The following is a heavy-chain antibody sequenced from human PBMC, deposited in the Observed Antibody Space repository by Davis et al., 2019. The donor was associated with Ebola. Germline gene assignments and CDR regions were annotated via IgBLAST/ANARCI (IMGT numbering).Heavy chain of an antibody. CDR1: GLRFSDAW. V-gene: IGHV3-21*01. Sequence: PGGSLRLSCAVSGLRFSDAWMSWVRQAPGKGLEWVSSISSSSSFIDYADSMKGRFTISRDNAKNSLYLQMNSLRAEDTAVYYCARDLGSGFDFDFWGQGTLVTVSS. J-gene: IGHJ4*02. D-gene: IGHD3-10*01. CDR2: ISSSSSFI. CDR3: ARDLGSGFDFDF.